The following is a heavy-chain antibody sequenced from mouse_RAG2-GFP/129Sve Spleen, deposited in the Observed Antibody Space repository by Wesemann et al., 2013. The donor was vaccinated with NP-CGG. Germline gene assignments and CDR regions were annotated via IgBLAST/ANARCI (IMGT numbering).Heavy chain of an antibody. V-gene: IGHV1-87*01. Sequence: PGQGLEWIGAIYPGDGDTRYTQKFKGKATLTADKSSSTAYMQLSSLASEDSAVYYCARSSSRYYYAMDYWGQGTSVTVSS. CDR2: IYPGDGDT. CDR3: ARSSSRYYYAMDY. J-gene: IGHJ4*01. D-gene: IGHD1-1*01.